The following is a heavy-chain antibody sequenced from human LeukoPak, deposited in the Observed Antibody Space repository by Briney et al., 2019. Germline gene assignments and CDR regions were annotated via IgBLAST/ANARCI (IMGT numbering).Heavy chain of an antibody. Sequence: GGSLRLSCAGTGFSVSTNYMSWVPQAPGKGLQWVSVMYTLGNTYYADSVKGRFTISRDNSKNTLYLQMNSLRAEDTAMYYCAGYGGRYPYYMDVWGKGTTVTIS. D-gene: IGHD1-26*01. V-gene: IGHV3-66*01. CDR1: GFSVSTNY. CDR2: MYTLGNT. CDR3: AGYGGRYPYYMDV. J-gene: IGHJ6*03.